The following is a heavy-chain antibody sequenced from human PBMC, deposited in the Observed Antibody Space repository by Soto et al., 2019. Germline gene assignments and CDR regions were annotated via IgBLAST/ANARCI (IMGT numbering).Heavy chain of an antibody. Sequence: SETLSLTCTVSGDSISSSNYFWGWNRQPPGKGLEWIGTIFYSGSTYYNPSLKSRVTISVDTSKNQFSLKLTSVTASDTALYYCARRYGWLYFDYWGQGSLVTVSS. CDR2: IFYSGST. J-gene: IGHJ4*02. D-gene: IGHD6-19*01. CDR1: GDSISSSNYF. V-gene: IGHV4-39*01. CDR3: ARRYGWLYFDY.